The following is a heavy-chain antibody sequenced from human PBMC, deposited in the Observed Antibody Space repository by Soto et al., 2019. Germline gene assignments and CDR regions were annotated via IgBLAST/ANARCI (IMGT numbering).Heavy chain of an antibody. Sequence: SETLSLTCAVYGGSFSGYYWSWIRQPPGKGLEWIGEINHSGSTNYNPSLKSRVTISVDTSKNQFSLKLSSVTAADTAVYYCATAYGDYAFAAFDIWGQGTMVT. J-gene: IGHJ3*02. CDR1: GGSFSGYY. CDR2: INHSGST. CDR3: ATAYGDYAFAAFDI. V-gene: IGHV4-34*01. D-gene: IGHD4-17*01.